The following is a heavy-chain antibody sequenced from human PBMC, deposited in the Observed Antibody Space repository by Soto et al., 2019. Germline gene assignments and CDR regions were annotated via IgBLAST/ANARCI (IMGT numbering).Heavy chain of an antibody. CDR1: GGSINSGNFH. D-gene: IGHD2-15*01. Sequence: PSETLSLTCALSGGSINSGNFHWGWIRQPRGKGLEWIATIYHGGSTYYNPSLKSRVTISVDTSKNQFSLKLSSVTAADTAVYYCARSGGGCSGGSCYSFYLNWFDPWGQGTLVTVSS. V-gene: IGHV4-39*01. CDR2: IYHGGST. J-gene: IGHJ5*02. CDR3: ARSGGGCSGGSCYSFYLNWFDP.